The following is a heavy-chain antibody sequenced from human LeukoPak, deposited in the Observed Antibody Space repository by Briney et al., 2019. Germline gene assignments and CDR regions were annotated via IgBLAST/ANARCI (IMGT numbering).Heavy chain of an antibody. J-gene: IGHJ3*02. CDR2: ISGSGGST. Sequence: GGSLRLSCAASGFTFSSYAMSWVRQAPGKGLEWVSAISGSGGSTYYAGSVKGRFTISRDNSKNTLYLQMNSLRAEDTAVYYCAKDLSAVCSSGCDAFDIWGQGTMVTISS. CDR1: GFTFSSYA. D-gene: IGHD6-19*01. CDR3: AKDLSAVCSSGCDAFDI. V-gene: IGHV3-23*01.